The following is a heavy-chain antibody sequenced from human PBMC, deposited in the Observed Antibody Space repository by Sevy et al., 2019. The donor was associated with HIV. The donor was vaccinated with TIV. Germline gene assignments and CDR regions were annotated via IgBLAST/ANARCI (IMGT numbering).Heavy chain of an antibody. CDR1: GFSFSSYE. D-gene: IGHD4-17*01. CDR2: ITNSGSTI. CDR3: ARDLPPSATTVAHFDY. Sequence: GGSLRLSCTASGFSFSSYEMNWVRQAPGKGLEWVSYITNSGSTIYYSDSVKGRFTISRDNAKNSLYLQMNSLRAEDTAVYYCARDLPPSATTVAHFDYCGRGTLVTVSS. J-gene: IGHJ4*02. V-gene: IGHV3-48*03.